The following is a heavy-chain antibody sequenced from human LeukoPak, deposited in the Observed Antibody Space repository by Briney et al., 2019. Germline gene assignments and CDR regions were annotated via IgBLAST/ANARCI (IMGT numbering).Heavy chain of an antibody. CDR1: GGSFSGYY. V-gene: IGHV4-34*01. Sequence: PSETLSLTCAVYGGSFSGYYWSWIRQPPGKGLEWIGEINHSGSTNYNPSLKSRVTISVGTSKNQFSLKLSSVTAADTAVYYCARAVRITMVRGVLGWFDPWGQGTLVTVSS. D-gene: IGHD3-10*01. J-gene: IGHJ5*02. CDR2: INHSGST. CDR3: ARAVRITMVRGVLGWFDP.